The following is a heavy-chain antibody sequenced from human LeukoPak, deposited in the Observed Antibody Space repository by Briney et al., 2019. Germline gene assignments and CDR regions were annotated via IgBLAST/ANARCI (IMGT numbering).Heavy chain of an antibody. CDR3: ASGMISGYGDYGPRYYFDY. V-gene: IGHV1-69*05. D-gene: IGHD4-17*01. J-gene: IGHJ4*02. CDR1: GGTFSSYA. Sequence: SVKGSCKASGGTFSSYAISWVRQAPGQGLEWMGRIIPIFGTANYAQKFQGRVTITTDESTSTAYMELSSLRSEDTAVCYCASGMISGYGDYGPRYYFDYWGQGTLVTVSS. CDR2: IIPIFGTA.